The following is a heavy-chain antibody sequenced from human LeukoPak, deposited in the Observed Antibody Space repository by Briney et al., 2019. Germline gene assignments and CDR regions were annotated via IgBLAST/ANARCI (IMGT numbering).Heavy chain of an antibody. V-gene: IGHV4-38-2*02. CDR1: GYSISSGYY. Sequence: SETLSLTCTVSGYSISSGYYWGWIRQPPGKGLEWIGSISYSGSTYYNPSLKGRVTISLDTSKNQFSLKLSSVTAADTAVYYCARGPYYYDSPYFDHWGQGTLVTVSS. J-gene: IGHJ4*02. CDR3: ARGPYYYDSPYFDH. D-gene: IGHD3-22*01. CDR2: ISYSGST.